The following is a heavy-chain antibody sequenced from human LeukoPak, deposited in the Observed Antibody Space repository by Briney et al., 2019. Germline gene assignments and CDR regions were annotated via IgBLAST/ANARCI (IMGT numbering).Heavy chain of an antibody. CDR2: IYYSGST. D-gene: IGHD3-22*01. V-gene: IGHV4-30-4*01. CDR3: ARSSSYDSGGYTFDY. CDR1: DGSISSANYH. Sequence: SETLSLTCTVSDGSISSANYHWSWIRQPPGKALEWIGYIYYSGSTYYNPSLESRVTMSVDTSKNHFSLRLSSVTAADTAVYYCARSSSYDSGGYTFDYWGQGTLVTVSS. J-gene: IGHJ4*02.